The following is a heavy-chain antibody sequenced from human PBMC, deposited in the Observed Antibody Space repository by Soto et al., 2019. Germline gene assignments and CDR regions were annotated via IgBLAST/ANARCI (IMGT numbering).Heavy chain of an antibody. D-gene: IGHD6-19*01. CDR1: GYTFTSHY. Sequence: QVQLVQSGAEVKKPGASVMVSCRASGYTFTSHYMHWVRQAPGQGLEWMGMIDPSGGATTYAQKFKGRATIPRDTSTTTVYMELSSLRPEDTAVYSCSRGLWQWLFDYWGQGTLVTVSS. CDR3: SRGLWQWLFDY. V-gene: IGHV1-46*03. J-gene: IGHJ4*02. CDR2: IDPSGGAT.